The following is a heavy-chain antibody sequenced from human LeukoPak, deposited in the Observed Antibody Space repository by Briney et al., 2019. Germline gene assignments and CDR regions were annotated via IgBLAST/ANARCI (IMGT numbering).Heavy chain of an antibody. CDR2: IRYDGSNK. D-gene: IGHD6-19*01. J-gene: IGHJ4*02. Sequence: GGSLRLSCAASGFTFSSYGMHWVHQAPGKGLEWVAFIRYDGSNKYYADSVKGRFTISRDNSKNTLYLQMNSLRAEDTAVYYCAKAQGYSSGNYFDYWGQGTLVTVSS. V-gene: IGHV3-30*02. CDR3: AKAQGYSSGNYFDY. CDR1: GFTFSSYG.